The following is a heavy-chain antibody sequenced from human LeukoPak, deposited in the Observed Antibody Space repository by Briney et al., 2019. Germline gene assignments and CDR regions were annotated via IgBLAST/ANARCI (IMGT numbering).Heavy chain of an antibody. Sequence: SETLSLTCTVSGGSITGSTYYWGWIRRPPGKGLEWIVSVIHSGTTYYNPSLRSRVIVSMDTSKKQFSLRLSSVTAADTAVYYCARHDYDSSGHRRDYYFDYWSQGTLVTVSS. J-gene: IGHJ4*02. CDR1: GGSITGSTYY. CDR2: VIHSGTT. V-gene: IGHV4-39*01. D-gene: IGHD3-22*01. CDR3: ARHDYDSSGHRRDYYFDY.